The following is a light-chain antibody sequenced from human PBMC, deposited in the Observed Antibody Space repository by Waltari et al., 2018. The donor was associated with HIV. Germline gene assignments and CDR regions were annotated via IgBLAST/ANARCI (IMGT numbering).Light chain of an antibody. V-gene: IGKV1-39*01. CDR3: QQASALPLT. Sequence: DILMTQSPASLSASLGDRVTMTCRSSHDVATYVSWYQQRPGKPPSLLIYSASTLHIGVPSRFTGAGSGRRFTLTINLLQPEDFASYFCQQASALPLTFGGGTNV. J-gene: IGKJ4*01. CDR1: HDVATY. CDR2: SAS.